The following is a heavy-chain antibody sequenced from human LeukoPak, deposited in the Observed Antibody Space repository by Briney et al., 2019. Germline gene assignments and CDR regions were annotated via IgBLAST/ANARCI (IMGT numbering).Heavy chain of an antibody. D-gene: IGHD3-22*01. CDR3: ARDGAGRYYYDGSDYYGPPFDY. V-gene: IGHV4-39*02. Sequence: PSETLSLTCTVSGSSISSSIYYWGWIRQPPGKGLEWIGSIYYSGSTYYNPSLKSRVIISVDTSKNQFSPKLSSVTAADTAVYYCARDGAGRYYYDGSDYYGPPFDYWGQGTLVTVSS. J-gene: IGHJ4*02. CDR1: GSSISSSIYY. CDR2: IYYSGST.